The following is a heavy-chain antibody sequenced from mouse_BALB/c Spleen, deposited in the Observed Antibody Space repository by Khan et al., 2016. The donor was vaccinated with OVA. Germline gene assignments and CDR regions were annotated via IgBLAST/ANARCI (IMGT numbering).Heavy chain of an antibody. CDR2: INPSTGYT. J-gene: IGHJ3*01. D-gene: IGHD1-1*02. CDR1: GYTFTTYW. Sequence: VQLQQSGAELAKPGASVKMSCKASGYTFTTYWMHWVKQRPGQGLEWIGYINPSTGYTEYNQKFKDKATLTADKSSSTAYMQLSSLTSGDSAVYYCARRGLSGIFAYWGQGTLVTVSA. V-gene: IGHV1-7*01. CDR3: ARRGLSGIFAY.